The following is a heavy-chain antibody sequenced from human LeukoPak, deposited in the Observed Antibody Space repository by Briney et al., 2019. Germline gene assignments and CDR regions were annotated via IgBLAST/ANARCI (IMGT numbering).Heavy chain of an antibody. Sequence: GGSLRLSCSASGFTFDDYGMSWVRQAPGKGLEWVAGINWNGGSTGYADSVKGRFTISRDNAKNSLYLQINSLRAEDTALYYCARGYCSSTSCYTWFHDAFDIWGQGTMVTFSS. D-gene: IGHD2-2*02. CDR2: INWNGGST. CDR1: GFTFDDYG. J-gene: IGHJ3*02. CDR3: ARGYCSSTSCYTWFHDAFDI. V-gene: IGHV3-20*04.